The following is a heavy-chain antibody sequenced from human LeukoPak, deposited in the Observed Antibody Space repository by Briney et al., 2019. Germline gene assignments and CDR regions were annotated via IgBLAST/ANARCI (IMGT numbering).Heavy chain of an antibody. Sequence: KPSETLSLTCTVSGGSISSYYWSWIRQPPGKGLEWIGYIYYSGSTYYNPSLKSRVTISVDTSKNQFSLKLSSVTAADTAVYYCARHVVAENWFDPWGQGTLVTVSS. V-gene: IGHV4-59*08. CDR2: IYYSGST. D-gene: IGHD2-15*01. CDR1: GGSISSYY. J-gene: IGHJ5*02. CDR3: ARHVVAENWFDP.